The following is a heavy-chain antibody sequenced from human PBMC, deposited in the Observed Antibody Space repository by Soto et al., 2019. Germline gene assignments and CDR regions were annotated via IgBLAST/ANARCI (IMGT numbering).Heavy chain of an antibody. CDR3: TRDGLIAVEYGMDL. CDR1: GFTFGDYA. D-gene: IGHD6-19*01. Sequence: GGSLRLSCTASGFTFGDYAMSWFRQAPGKGLEWVGFIRSKAYGGTTEYAASVKGRFTISRDDSKSIAYLQMNSLKTEDTAVYYCTRDGLIAVEYGMDLWGQGTTVTVSS. J-gene: IGHJ6*02. CDR2: IRSKAYGGTT. V-gene: IGHV3-49*03.